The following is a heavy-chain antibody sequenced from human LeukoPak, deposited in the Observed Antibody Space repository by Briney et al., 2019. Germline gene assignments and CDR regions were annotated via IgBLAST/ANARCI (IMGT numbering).Heavy chain of an antibody. Sequence: GASVKVSCKASGYTFTGYYIHWVRQAPGQGLEWMGWINPNSGGTNYAQKFQGRVTMTRDTSISTAYMDLSRLRSDDTAVYYCARGVTARGFYYYMDVWGKGTTVTISS. CDR2: INPNSGGT. V-gene: IGHV1-2*02. CDR1: GYTFTGYY. J-gene: IGHJ6*03. CDR3: ARGVTARGFYYYMDV. D-gene: IGHD2-21*02.